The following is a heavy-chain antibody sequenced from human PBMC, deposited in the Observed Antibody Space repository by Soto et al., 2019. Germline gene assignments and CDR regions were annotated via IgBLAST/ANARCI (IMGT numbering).Heavy chain of an antibody. V-gene: IGHV1-2*02. CDR2: INPNSGGT. D-gene: IGHD5-18*01. CDR3: ARDQLKYRGYSYGYPGY. CDR1: GYTFTGYY. Sequence: GASVKVSCKASGYTFTGYYMHWVRQAPGQGLEWMGWINPNSGGTNYAQKFQGRVTMTRDTSISTAYMELSRLRSDDTAVYYCARDQLKYRGYSYGYPGYWGQGTLVTVSS. J-gene: IGHJ4*02.